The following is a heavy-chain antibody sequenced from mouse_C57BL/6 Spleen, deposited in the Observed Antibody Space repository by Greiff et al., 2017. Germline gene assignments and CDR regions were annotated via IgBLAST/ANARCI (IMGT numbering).Heavy chain of an antibody. Sequence: VQLQQSGPVLVKPGASVKMSCKASGYTFTDYYMNWVKQSHGKSLEWIGVINPYNGGTSYNQKFKGKATLTVDKSSSTAYMELNSLTSEDSAVYYCARGGGSSQYYFDYWGQGTTLTVSS. J-gene: IGHJ2*01. CDR3: ARGGGSSQYYFDY. CDR2: INPYNGGT. V-gene: IGHV1-19*01. D-gene: IGHD1-1*01. CDR1: GYTFTDYY.